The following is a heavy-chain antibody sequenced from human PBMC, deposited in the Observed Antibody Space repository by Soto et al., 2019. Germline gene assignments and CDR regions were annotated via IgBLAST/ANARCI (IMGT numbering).Heavy chain of an antibody. CDR3: AKGPLGLHLYDAFDI. CDR2: ISGSGGST. CDR1: GFNFSSYA. Sequence: EVQLLESGGGLVQPGGSLRLSCAAYGFNFSSYAMTWVRQAPGKGLEWVSVISGSGGSTYYADYVKGRFTISRDNSKNTLYLQMNSLRAEDTAVYYCAKGPLGLHLYDAFDIWCQGTMVTVSS. V-gene: IGHV3-23*01. D-gene: IGHD3-10*01. J-gene: IGHJ3*02.